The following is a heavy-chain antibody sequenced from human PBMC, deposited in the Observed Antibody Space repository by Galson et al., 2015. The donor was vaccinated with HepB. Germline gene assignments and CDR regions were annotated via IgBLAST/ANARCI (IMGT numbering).Heavy chain of an antibody. Sequence: SVKVSCKVSGYTLTELSMRWVRQAPGKGLEWMGGFDPEDGETIYAQKFQGRVTMTEDTSTDTAYMELSSLRSEDTAVYYCATAERDYYYYYMDVWGKGTTVTVSS. D-gene: IGHD1-1*01. CDR3: ATAERDYYYYYMDV. CDR1: GYTLTELS. J-gene: IGHJ6*03. CDR2: FDPEDGET. V-gene: IGHV1-24*01.